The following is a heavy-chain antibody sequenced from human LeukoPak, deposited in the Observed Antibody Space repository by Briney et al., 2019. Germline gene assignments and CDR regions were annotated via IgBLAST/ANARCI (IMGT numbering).Heavy chain of an antibody. CDR1: GYTFTGYY. CDR2: INPNSGGT. D-gene: IGHD3-22*01. V-gene: IGHV1-2*04. J-gene: IGHJ4*02. CDR3: ARGNKYYYDSSGCFDY. Sequence: GASVKVSCRASGYTFTGYYMHWVRQAPGQGLEWMGWINPNSGGTNYAQKFQGWVTMTRDTSISTAYMELSRLRSDDTAVYYCARGNKYYYDSSGCFDYWGQGTLVTVSS.